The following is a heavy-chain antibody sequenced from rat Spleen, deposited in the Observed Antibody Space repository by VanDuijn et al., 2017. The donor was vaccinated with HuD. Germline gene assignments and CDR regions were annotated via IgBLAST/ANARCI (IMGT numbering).Heavy chain of an antibody. V-gene: IGHV5-29*01. CDR3: ARGTTEGIVEDY. D-gene: IGHD1-11*01. J-gene: IGHJ2*01. CDR2: ISYDGSSN. CDR1: GFTFSDYY. Sequence: EVQLVESDGGVVQPGRSLKLSCAASGFTFSDYYMAWVRQAPTKGLEWVATISYDGSSNYYRDSVKGRFTISSDNEKSTLYLQMNSLRSEDTATYYCARGTTEGIVEDYWGQGVMVTVSS.